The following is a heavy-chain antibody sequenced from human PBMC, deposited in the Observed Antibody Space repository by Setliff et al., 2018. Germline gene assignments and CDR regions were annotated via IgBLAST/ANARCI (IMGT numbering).Heavy chain of an antibody. Sequence: NPSETLSLTCTAYGGTFSDYYWTWIRQPPGKGLEWIGEINHTGTTNYNPSLKSRVTISVDTSKNQFSLTMNSVTAADAAVYYCARGRNIAARLLDTWGQGSRVTVSS. CDR2: INHTGTT. CDR3: ARGRNIAARLLDT. CDR1: GGTFSDYY. V-gene: IGHV4-34*01. D-gene: IGHD6-6*01. J-gene: IGHJ5*02.